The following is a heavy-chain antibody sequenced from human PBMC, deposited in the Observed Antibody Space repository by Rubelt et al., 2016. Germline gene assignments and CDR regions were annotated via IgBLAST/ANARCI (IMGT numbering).Heavy chain of an antibody. V-gene: IGHV2-5*02. CDR1: GFSLSTSGVG. Sequence: QITLKESGPTLVKPTQTLTLTCTFSGFSLSTSGVGVGWIRQPPGKALEWLALIYWDDDKRYSPSLNSRLTISKDTHKNQVALTITNMYPVDTATYYCAHKGDSYYYMDVWGKGTTVTVSS. J-gene: IGHJ6*03. CDR2: IYWDDDK. CDR3: AHKGDSYYYMDV.